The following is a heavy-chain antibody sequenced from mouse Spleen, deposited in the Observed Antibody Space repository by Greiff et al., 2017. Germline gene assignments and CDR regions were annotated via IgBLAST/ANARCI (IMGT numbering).Heavy chain of an antibody. Sequence: EVKLMESGGGLVKPGGSLKLSCAASGFTFSSYAMSWVRQTPEKRLEWVATISDGGSYTYYPDNVKGRFTISRDNAKNNLYLQMSHLKSEDTAMYYCARDGGTEVWFAYWGQGTLVTVSA. CDR3: ARDGGTEVWFAY. J-gene: IGHJ3*01. V-gene: IGHV5-4*01. D-gene: IGHD3-3*01. CDR1: GFTFSSYA. CDR2: ISDGGSYT.